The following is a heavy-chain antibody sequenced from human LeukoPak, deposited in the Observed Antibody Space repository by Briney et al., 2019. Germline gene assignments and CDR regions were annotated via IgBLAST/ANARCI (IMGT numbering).Heavy chain of an antibody. J-gene: IGHJ6*03. D-gene: IGHD7-27*01. CDR2: ISGSGGST. V-gene: IGHV3-23*01. CDR1: GFTSSNYG. CDR3: ARDLGYYYYMDV. Sequence: GGSLRLSCAASGFTSSNYGISWVRQAPGKGLEWVSGISGSGGSTYYADSVKGRFTISRDNAKNSLYLQMNSLRAEDTAVYYCARDLGYYYYMDVWGKGTTVTVSS.